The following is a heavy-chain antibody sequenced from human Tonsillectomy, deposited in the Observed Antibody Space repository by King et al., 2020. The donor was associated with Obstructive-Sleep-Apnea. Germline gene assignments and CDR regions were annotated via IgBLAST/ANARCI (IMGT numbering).Heavy chain of an antibody. D-gene: IGHD1-26*01. CDR1: GFTFRTSW. CDR3: ARDRGGAGPTTTDY. V-gene: IGHV3-74*01. J-gene: IGHJ4*02. CDR2: INSDGSST. Sequence: VQLVESGGGLVQPGGSLRLSCAASGFTFRTSWMHWVRQAPGKGRVWVSRINSDGSSTIYADFVKGRFTISRDNAKNTLYLQMNSLRAEDTAVYYCARDRGGAGPTTTDYWGQGTLVTVSS.